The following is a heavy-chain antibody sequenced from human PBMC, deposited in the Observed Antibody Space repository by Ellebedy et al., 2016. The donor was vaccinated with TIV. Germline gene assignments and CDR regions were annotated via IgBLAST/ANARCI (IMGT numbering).Heavy chain of an antibody. V-gene: IGHV3-23*01. CDR2: IIGSDGRT. J-gene: IGHJ4*02. CDR1: GFAFSSSA. Sequence: GGSLRLSXAASGFAFSSSAMTWVRQAPGRGLEWVSGIIGSDGRTYYADSVKGRFTISTDNSKNSLYLQMNSLRAEDTAVYYCVREDNTVVRGFNVRGNDFWGQGTLVTVSS. D-gene: IGHD3-10*01. CDR3: VREDNTVVRGFNVRGNDF.